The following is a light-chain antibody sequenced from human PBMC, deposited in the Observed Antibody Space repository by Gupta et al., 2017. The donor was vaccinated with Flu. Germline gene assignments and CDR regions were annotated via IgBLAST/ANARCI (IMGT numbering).Light chain of an antibody. CDR1: NSDVGVDDY. J-gene: IGLJ1*01. CDR3: SPYTTNGLYV. V-gene: IGLV2-14*01. Sequence: QSALTQHASVSGSPGRSHTISCAGTNSDVGVDDYVSWYQHHPGQAPQLMFYEVSTRPSGVSNRFSGSKSDNTASLTISGLQTEDEADYYCSPYTTNGLYVFGGGTKFTVL. CDR2: EVS.